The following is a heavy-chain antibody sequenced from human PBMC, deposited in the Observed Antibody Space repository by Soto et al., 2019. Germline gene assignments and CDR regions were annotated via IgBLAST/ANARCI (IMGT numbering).Heavy chain of an antibody. CDR3: AKDRHDYGDSSLDY. D-gene: IGHD4-17*01. Sequence: QVQLVESGGGVVQPGRSLRLSCAASGFTFSSYGMHWVRQAPGKGLEWVAVISYDGSNKYYADSVKGRFTISRDNSKNTLYLQMNSLRAEDTAVYYCAKDRHDYGDSSLDYWGQGTLVIVSS. V-gene: IGHV3-30*18. CDR2: ISYDGSNK. J-gene: IGHJ4*02. CDR1: GFTFSSYG.